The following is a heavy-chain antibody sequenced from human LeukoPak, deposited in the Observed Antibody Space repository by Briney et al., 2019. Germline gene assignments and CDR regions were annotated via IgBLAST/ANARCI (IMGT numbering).Heavy chain of an antibody. Sequence: GGSLRLSCAASGFTFSSYAMNWVRRAPGKGLEWVSTISSSGGTIYYADSVKGRFTISRDNSNNTLYLQMNSLRAEDTAVYYCAKDPSGGTGSYGTARFDFWGQGTLVTVSS. CDR2: ISSSGGTI. CDR3: AKDPSGGTGSYGTARFDF. CDR1: GFTFSSYA. J-gene: IGHJ4*02. V-gene: IGHV3-23*01. D-gene: IGHD3/OR15-3a*01.